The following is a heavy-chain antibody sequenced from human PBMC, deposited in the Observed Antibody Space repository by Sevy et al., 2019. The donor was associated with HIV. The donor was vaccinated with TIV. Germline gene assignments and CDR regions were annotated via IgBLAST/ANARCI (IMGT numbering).Heavy chain of an antibody. D-gene: IGHD2-21*02. Sequence: GGCLRLSCAASGFIFRNYGMHWVRQAPGKGLEWVAIIWYDGRNRYYADSVKGRFTIYRDNSQNTLYLVMNSLRAEDTAVYYCARDRCGGDCIIDFWGQGTLVTVSS. CDR1: GFIFRNYG. CDR2: IWYDGRNR. CDR3: ARDRCGGDCIIDF. V-gene: IGHV3-33*01. J-gene: IGHJ4*02.